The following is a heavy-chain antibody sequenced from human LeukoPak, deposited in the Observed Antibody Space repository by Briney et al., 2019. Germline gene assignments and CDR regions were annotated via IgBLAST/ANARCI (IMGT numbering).Heavy chain of an antibody. CDR1: RFIFSSYW. Sequence: PGGSLRLSCEASRFIFSSYWMYWVRQTPGKGLVLVSRINSDGSTTSYADSVKGRFTISRDNSKNTLYLQMNSLRAEDTAVYYCAKDPMRYYYDSSGYSDYWGQGTLVTVSS. J-gene: IGHJ4*02. CDR3: AKDPMRYYYDSSGYSDY. D-gene: IGHD3-22*01. CDR2: INSDGSTT. V-gene: IGHV3-74*01.